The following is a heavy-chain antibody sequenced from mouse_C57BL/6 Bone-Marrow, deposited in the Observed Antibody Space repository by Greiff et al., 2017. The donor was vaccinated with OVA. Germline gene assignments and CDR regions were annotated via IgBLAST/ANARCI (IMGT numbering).Heavy chain of an antibody. D-gene: IGHD1-1*01. V-gene: IGHV1-15*01. J-gene: IGHJ1*03. Sequence: QVQLQQSGAELVRPGASVTLSCKASGYTFTDYEMHWVKQTPVPGLEWIGAIDPATGGTAYNQKFTGKGILPADKSYSTAYMELRSLKSEDSAVYYCTNCPYYYGTPYWYFDVWGTGTTVTVSS. CDR3: TNCPYYYGTPYWYFDV. CDR1: GYTFTDYE. CDR2: IDPATGGT.